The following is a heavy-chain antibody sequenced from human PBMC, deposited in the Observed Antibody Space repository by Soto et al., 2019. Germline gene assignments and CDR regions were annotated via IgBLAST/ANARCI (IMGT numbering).Heavy chain of an antibody. CDR2: IYWDDDQ. Sequence: QITLKESGPTLVKPTQSLTLTCTVSGFSLSGDGVGVGWIRQPPGKALEWLALIYWDDDQRYSPSLKTRLTITKYTSKNPVVLTMTNMDPVDTATYYCAHAFGGTSWPNDAFDIWGQGTVVTVSS. V-gene: IGHV2-5*02. CDR1: GFSLSGDGVG. D-gene: IGHD3-3*02. J-gene: IGHJ3*02. CDR3: AHAFGGTSWPNDAFDI.